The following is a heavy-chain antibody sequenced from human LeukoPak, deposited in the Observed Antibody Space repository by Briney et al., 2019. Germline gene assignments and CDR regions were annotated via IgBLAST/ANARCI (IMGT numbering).Heavy chain of an antibody. CDR2: IYSGGST. Sequence: PGGSLRLSCAASGFTVSSNYMSWVRQAPGKGLEWVSVIYSGGSTYYADSVKGRITISRDNSKNTLYLQMNSLRAEDTAVYYCARGFRGYDWGYYMDVWGKGTTVTISS. V-gene: IGHV3-53*01. J-gene: IGHJ6*03. D-gene: IGHD5-12*01. CDR3: ARGFRGYDWGYYMDV. CDR1: GFTVSSNY.